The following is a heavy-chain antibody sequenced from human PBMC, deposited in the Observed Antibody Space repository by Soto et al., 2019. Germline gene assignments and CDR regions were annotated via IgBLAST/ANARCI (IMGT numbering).Heavy chain of an antibody. V-gene: IGHV3-30-3*01. CDR3: ARVAVEMATIHVFDY. D-gene: IGHD5-12*01. J-gene: IGHJ4*02. CDR2: ISYDGSNK. Sequence: QVQLVESGGGVVQPGLSLRLSCAASGFPFSSYAMHWVRQAPGKGLEWVAVISYDGSNKYYADSVKGRFTISRDNSKNTLYLQMNSLRAEDTAVYYCARVAVEMATIHVFDYWGQGTLVTVSS. CDR1: GFPFSSYA.